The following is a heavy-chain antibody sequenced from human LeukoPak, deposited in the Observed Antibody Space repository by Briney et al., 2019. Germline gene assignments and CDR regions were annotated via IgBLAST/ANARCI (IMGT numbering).Heavy chain of an antibody. Sequence: SETLSLTCTVSGGSISSYYWSWIRQPPGKGLEGIGYIYYSGSTNYNPSLKSRVTISVDTSKNQFSLKLSSVTAADTAVYYCASEEIRSSFDPWGQGTLVTVSS. J-gene: IGHJ5*02. CDR3: ASEEIRSSFDP. D-gene: IGHD5-24*01. CDR1: GGSISSYY. CDR2: IYYSGST. V-gene: IGHV4-59*01.